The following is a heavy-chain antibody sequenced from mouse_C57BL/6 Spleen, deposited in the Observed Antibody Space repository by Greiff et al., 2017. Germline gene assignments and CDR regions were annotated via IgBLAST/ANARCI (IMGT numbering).Heavy chain of an antibody. V-gene: IGHV14-2*01. CDR3: AVVAEGFAY. D-gene: IGHD1-1*01. J-gene: IGHJ3*01. Sequence: EVQLQQPGAELVKPGASVKMSCTASGFNIKDYYMHWVKQRTEQGLEWIGRIDPEDGGTKYAPKFQGKATITADTSSNTAYLQLSSLTSEDTAVYYCAVVAEGFAYWGQGTLVTVSA. CDR1: GFNIKDYY. CDR2: IDPEDGGT.